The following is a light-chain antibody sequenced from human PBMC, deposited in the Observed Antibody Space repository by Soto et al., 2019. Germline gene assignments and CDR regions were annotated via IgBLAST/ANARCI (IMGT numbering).Light chain of an antibody. CDR2: DAS. V-gene: IGKV1-5*01. J-gene: IGKJ1*01. CDR1: QNISSW. CDR3: QHYKAFSPWT. Sequence: DIQMTQSPSALSASVGDRVTITCRASQNISSWLAWYQQKPVKAPKSLIYDASSLESGVPSRLSGSGSGTEFTLTISNLQPDDSATYYCQHYKAFSPWTFGQGTKVEIK.